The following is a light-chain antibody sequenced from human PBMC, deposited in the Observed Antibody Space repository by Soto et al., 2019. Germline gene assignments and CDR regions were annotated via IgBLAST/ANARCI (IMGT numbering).Light chain of an antibody. Sequence: DIQMTQSPSSLSASVGDRVTITCRASQGISNYLAWYQQNPGKVPKLLIYAASTLQFGVPSRFSGSGSGTVFTLTISSLQPADVATYYCQKYNGAPYTFGQGNKMEIK. CDR1: QGISNY. CDR3: QKYNGAPYT. CDR2: AAS. V-gene: IGKV1-27*01. J-gene: IGKJ2*01.